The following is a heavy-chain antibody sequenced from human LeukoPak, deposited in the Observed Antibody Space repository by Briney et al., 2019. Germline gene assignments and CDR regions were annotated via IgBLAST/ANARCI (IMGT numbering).Heavy chain of an antibody. Sequence: GASVKVSCKASGYTFTSYYMHWVRQAPGQGVEWMGIINPSGGSTSYAQKFQGRVTMIRDTSTSTVYMELSSLRSEDTAVYYCARSEYYGSGSYQYYYYVMDDWGQGTTVTVSS. V-gene: IGHV1-46*01. CDR3: ARSEYYGSGSYQYYYYVMDD. D-gene: IGHD3-10*01. CDR2: INPSGGST. CDR1: GYTFTSYY. J-gene: IGHJ6*02.